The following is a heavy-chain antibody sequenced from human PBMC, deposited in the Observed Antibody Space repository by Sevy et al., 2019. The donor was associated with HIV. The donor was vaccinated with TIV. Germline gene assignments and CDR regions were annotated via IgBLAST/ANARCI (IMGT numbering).Heavy chain of an antibody. Sequence: GGSLRLSCAASGFNFTVYRMTWGRQAPGKGLEWVADIRPDEREKNYVDSVKGRFTISRDNAKKSLYLQMNSLRVEDTAVYYCVKGGWFDNWGHGTLVTVSS. CDR2: IRPDEREK. V-gene: IGHV3-7*01. D-gene: IGHD2-15*01. CDR3: VKGGWFDN. J-gene: IGHJ5*01. CDR1: GFNFTVYR.